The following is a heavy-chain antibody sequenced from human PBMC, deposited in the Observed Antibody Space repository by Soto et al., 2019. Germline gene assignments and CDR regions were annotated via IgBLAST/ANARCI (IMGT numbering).Heavy chain of an antibody. CDR3: AAGEASSRNLAPYYLDF. V-gene: IGHV4-59*01. J-gene: IGHJ4*02. D-gene: IGHD6-13*01. CDR2: IHYSGTT. Sequence: SETLSLTCTVSGGSMRNYFWTWIRQPPGKGLEWIGYIHYSGTTSFFPSYNPSLRSRVTISEDTSKNQFSLRLLSVTTADTAVYFCAAGEASSRNLAPYYLDFWGQGTLVTVSS. CDR1: GGSMRNYF.